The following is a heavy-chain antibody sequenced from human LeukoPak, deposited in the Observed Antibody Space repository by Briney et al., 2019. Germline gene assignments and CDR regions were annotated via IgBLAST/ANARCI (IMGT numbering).Heavy chain of an antibody. D-gene: IGHD3-10*01. V-gene: IGHV4-39*01. CDR2: IYCSGST. J-gene: IGHJ4*02. CDR3: ARHSPNVLLWFGELPGFDY. CDR1: GGSISSSSYY. Sequence: SETLSLTCTVSGGSISSSSYYWGWMRPPPGKGLVWIGGIYCSGSTYYNLSLKSRVTISVDTSKNQFYLKLSSVTAADMAVYYCARHSPNVLLWFGELPGFDYWGQGTLVTVSS.